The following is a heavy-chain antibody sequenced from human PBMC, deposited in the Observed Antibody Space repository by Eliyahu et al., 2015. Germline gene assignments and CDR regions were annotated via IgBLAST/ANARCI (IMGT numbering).Heavy chain of an antibody. D-gene: IGHD3-3*01. CDR2: INHSGST. J-gene: IGHJ5*02. V-gene: IGHV4-34*01. CDR3: ARRKGLRLRFLEWLPKGDNWFDP. Sequence: QVQLQQWGAGLLKPSETLSLTCAVYGGSFSGXYWSWIRQPPGKGLEWIGEINHSGSTNYNPSLKSRVTISVDTSKNQFSLKLSSVTAADTAVYYCARRKGLRLRFLEWLPKGDNWFDPWGQGTLVTVSS. CDR1: GGSFSGXY.